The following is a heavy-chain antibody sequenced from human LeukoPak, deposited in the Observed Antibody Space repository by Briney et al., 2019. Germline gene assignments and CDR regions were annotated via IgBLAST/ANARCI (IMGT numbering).Heavy chain of an antibody. CDR2: ISYDGSNK. D-gene: IGHD2-2*01. CDR1: GFTFSSYA. V-gene: IGHV3-30*14. J-gene: IGHJ6*02. CDR3: ARDGGVVVPESGMDV. Sequence: GGSLRLSCAASGFTFSSYAMHWVRQAPGKGLEWVAVISYDGSNKYYADSVKGRFTISRDNSKSTLYLQMNSLRAEDTAVYYCARDGGVVVPESGMDVWGQGTTVTVSS.